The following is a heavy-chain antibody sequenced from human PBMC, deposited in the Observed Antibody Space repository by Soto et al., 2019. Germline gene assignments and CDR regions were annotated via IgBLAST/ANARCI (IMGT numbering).Heavy chain of an antibody. CDR1: GGSISSYC. Sequence: SETLSLTCTVSGGSISSYCWSWIRQPPGKGLEWIGYIYYSGSTNYNPSLKSRVTISVDTSKNQFSLKLSSVTAADTAVYYCARSVRYCSGGSCYFTRDAFDIWDQGTMVTVSS. V-gene: IGHV4-59*08. D-gene: IGHD2-15*01. J-gene: IGHJ3*02. CDR2: IYYSGST. CDR3: ARSVRYCSGGSCYFTRDAFDI.